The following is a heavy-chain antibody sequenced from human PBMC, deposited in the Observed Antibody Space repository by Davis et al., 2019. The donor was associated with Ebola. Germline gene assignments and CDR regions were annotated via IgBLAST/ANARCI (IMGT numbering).Heavy chain of an antibody. J-gene: IGHJ4*02. Sequence: PSETLSLTCTVSGGSISSYYWSWIRQPPGQGLEWIGYIYYSGSTNYNPSLKSRVTISVDTSKNQFSLKLSSVTAADTAVYYCARGRLQFRGYFDYWGQGTLVTVSS. D-gene: IGHD5-24*01. CDR3: ARGRLQFRGYFDY. CDR1: GGSISSYY. V-gene: IGHV4-59*12. CDR2: IYYSGST.